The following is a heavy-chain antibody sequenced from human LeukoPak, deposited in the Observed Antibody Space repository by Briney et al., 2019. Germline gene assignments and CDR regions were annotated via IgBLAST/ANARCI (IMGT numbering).Heavy chain of an antibody. V-gene: IGHV3-74*01. Sequence: PGGSLRLSCAASGFTFETYWMHWVRQAPGKGLVWVSCINGYGTTTNYADSVKGRFTISRDNAKNTLYLQMSSLRVEDTAVYYCARDEPTVTTGPPVGSWGQGTLVTVSS. CDR3: ARDEPTVTTGPPVGS. CDR2: INGYGTTT. J-gene: IGHJ4*02. CDR1: GFTFETYW. D-gene: IGHD4-17*01.